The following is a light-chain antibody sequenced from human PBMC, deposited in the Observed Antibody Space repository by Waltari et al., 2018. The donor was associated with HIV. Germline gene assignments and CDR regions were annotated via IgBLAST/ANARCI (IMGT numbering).Light chain of an antibody. J-gene: IGLJ3*02. CDR3: QSYDSSLSGSWV. CDR2: GNN. Sequence: QRVTFSCTGSSSNIGAGYDVHWYQQLPGTAPKLLIYGNNNRPSGVPDRFSGAKSGTSASLAITGLQAEDEADYYCQSYDSSLSGSWVFGGGTKLTVL. CDR1: SSNIGAGYD. V-gene: IGLV1-40*01.